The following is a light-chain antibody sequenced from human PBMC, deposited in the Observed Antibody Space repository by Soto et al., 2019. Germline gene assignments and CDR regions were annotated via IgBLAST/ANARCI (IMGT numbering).Light chain of an antibody. CDR1: QTFRNR. Sequence: EIVLTQSPVTLSLSPGERATLSCRGGQTFRNRLAWYQQKPGQPPTLLIYDGYYRATDTPPRFSGSGSGTDFTLTISSLEPEDSAVYYCQQRNMWPITFGQGTRLEIK. CDR3: QQRNMWPIT. J-gene: IGKJ5*01. CDR2: DGY. V-gene: IGKV3-11*01.